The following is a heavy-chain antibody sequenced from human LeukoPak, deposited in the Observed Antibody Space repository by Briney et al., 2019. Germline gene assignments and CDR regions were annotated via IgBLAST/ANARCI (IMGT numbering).Heavy chain of an antibody. V-gene: IGHV3-48*02. CDR1: GYTFSSYS. CDR2: ISSSSSTI. J-gene: IGHJ5*02. D-gene: IGHD3-22*01. CDR3: ARDLRDYYDSSGYP. Sequence: SCKASGYTFSSYSMNWVRQAPGKGLEWVSYISSSSSTIYYADSVKGRFTISRDNAQNSLYLQMNSLRDEDTAVYYCARDLRDYYDSSGYPWGQGTLVTVSS.